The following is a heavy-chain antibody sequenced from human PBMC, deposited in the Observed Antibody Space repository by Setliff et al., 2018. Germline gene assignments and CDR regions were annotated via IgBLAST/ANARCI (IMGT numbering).Heavy chain of an antibody. V-gene: IGHV1-18*01. CDR1: GYTFTSYG. Sequence: SVKVSCKASGYTFTSYGISWVRQAPGQGLEWMGWISAYNGNTNYAQKLQDRVTMTTDTSTSTAYMELRSLRSDDSAVYYCARVGSSSWLHPDVYYYYGMDVWGQGTTVTVSS. CDR3: ARVGSSSWLHPDVYYYYGMDV. D-gene: IGHD6-13*01. CDR2: ISAYNGNT. J-gene: IGHJ6*02.